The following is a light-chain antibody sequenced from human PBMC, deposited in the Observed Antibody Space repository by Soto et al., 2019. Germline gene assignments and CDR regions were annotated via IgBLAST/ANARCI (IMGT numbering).Light chain of an antibody. CDR3: QQYHGFPWT. CDR2: NAS. CDR1: QSISSW. V-gene: IGKV1-5*03. J-gene: IGKJ1*01. Sequence: DIQMTQSPSTLSASVGDRVTISCRASQSISSWLAWYLQKPGKAPKLLIYNASSSESGVPSRFSGGGSGTEFTLTISSLQPDDSATYYCQQYHGFPWTFGQGTKVEIK.